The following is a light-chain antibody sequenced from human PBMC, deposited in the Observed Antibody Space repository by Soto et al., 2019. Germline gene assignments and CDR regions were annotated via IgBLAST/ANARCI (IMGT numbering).Light chain of an antibody. J-gene: IGKJ1*01. Sequence: DIQMTQSPSTLSASVGDRVTITCRASQSISSWLAWDRQKPGKATKLLIYDASSLESGVPSRFSGSGSGTEFTLTISSLQPDDFATYYCQQYNSYSRWTFGQGTKVDIK. V-gene: IGKV1-5*01. CDR3: QQYNSYSRWT. CDR2: DAS. CDR1: QSISSW.